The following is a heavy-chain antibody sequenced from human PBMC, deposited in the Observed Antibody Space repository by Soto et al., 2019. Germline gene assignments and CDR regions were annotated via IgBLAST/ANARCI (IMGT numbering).Heavy chain of an antibody. D-gene: IGHD3-3*01. CDR3: ARGGGVGVAGSAAFDM. J-gene: IGHJ3*02. CDR2: INPATGAA. Sequence: QLHLVQSGAVVKKPGASVTVSCSASGYPVTAYYMHWVRQAPGRGLEWMGGINPATGAAKYTQTFQGRVTMTRETSTSTVFMELGGLKSEGTAVCYCARGGGVGVAGSAAFDMWGQGTLVTVSS. V-gene: IGHV1-2*02. CDR1: GYPVTAYY.